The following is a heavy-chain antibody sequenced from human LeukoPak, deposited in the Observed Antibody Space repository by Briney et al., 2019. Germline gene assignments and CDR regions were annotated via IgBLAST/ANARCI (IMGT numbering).Heavy chain of an antibody. J-gene: IGHJ4*02. CDR2: IKQDGREK. CDR3: ARDLDPSSAPFPYYFDY. Sequence: PGESLRLSWAASGFTFSSYWMSWVRQVQGKGLEWVANIKQDGREKYYVDSVKGRFTISRDNAKNSLCLQMNSLRAVDTAVYYCARDLDPSSAPFPYYFDYWGQGTLVTVSS. V-gene: IGHV3-7*01. D-gene: IGHD6-25*01. CDR1: GFTFSSYW.